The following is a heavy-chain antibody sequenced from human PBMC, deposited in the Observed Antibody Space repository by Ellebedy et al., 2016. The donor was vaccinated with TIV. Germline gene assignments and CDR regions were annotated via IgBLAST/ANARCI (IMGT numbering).Heavy chain of an antibody. D-gene: IGHD6-13*01. CDR2: IIPILGIA. J-gene: IGHJ5*02. CDR3: ARDLGSSWYH. Sequence: AASVKVSCKASGYTFTSYYMHWVRQAPGQGLEWMGRIIPILGIANYAQKFQGRVMITADKSTSTAYMELSSLRSEDTAVYYCARDLGSSWYHWGQGTLVTVSS. V-gene: IGHV1-69*04. CDR1: GYTFTSYY.